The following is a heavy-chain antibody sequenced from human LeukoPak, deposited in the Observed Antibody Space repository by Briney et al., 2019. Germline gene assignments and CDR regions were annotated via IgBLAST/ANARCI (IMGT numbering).Heavy chain of an antibody. CDR3: VRGRALVRGAIAAFDV. Sequence: GGSLRLSCAASGFTFDNHWMTWVRQAPGKGPQWLANIKEDGSTMFYVDSVEGRFTVSRENTKNSLYLQMNSLRVEDTAVYYCVRGRALVRGAIAAFDVWGQGTTVTVSS. J-gene: IGHJ3*01. D-gene: IGHD3-10*01. V-gene: IGHV3-7*01. CDR1: GFTFDNHW. CDR2: IKEDGSTM.